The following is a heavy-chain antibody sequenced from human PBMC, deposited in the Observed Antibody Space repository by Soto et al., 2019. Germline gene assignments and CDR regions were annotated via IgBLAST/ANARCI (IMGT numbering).Heavy chain of an antibody. CDR3: ARDLVAAAADY. D-gene: IGHD6-13*01. V-gene: IGHV3-48*03. CDR2: ISSSGGST. J-gene: IGHJ4*02. CDR1: GFTFSSYE. Sequence: EVQLVESGGALVQPGGSLRLSCAASGFTFSSYEMNWVRQAPGKGLEWVSYISSSGGSTYCADSVKGRFTISRDNAKNSVYLQMNSLRAEDTAVYYCARDLVAAAADYWGQGTLVNVSS.